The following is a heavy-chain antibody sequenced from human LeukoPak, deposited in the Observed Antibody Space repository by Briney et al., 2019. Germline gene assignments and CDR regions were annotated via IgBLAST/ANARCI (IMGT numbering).Heavy chain of an antibody. CDR1: GGTFSSYA. CDR3: ARDSDYGGNLGY. Sequence: ASVKVSCKASGGTFSSYAISWVRQAPGQGLEWMGRIIPIFGIANYAQKFQGRVTITADKSTSTAYMELSSLRSEDTAVYYCARDSDYGGNLGYWGQGTLVTVS. D-gene: IGHD4-23*01. V-gene: IGHV1-69*04. CDR2: IIPIFGIA. J-gene: IGHJ4*02.